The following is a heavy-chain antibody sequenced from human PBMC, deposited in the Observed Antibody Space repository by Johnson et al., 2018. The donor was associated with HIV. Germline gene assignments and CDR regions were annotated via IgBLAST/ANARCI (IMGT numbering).Heavy chain of an antibody. Sequence: QVQLVESGGRLVQPGGSLSLSCAASGFTFINAWMTWVRQSPGKGLEWVAVISYDGSNKYYGDSVKGRFTISRDHSKNTLFLQMSSLRAEDTAVYYCARAHFPSCGGDCYSFAFDIWCQGTVVTVSS. CDR1: GFTFINAW. D-gene: IGHD2-21*02. CDR2: ISYDGSNK. V-gene: IGHV3-30-3*01. J-gene: IGHJ3*02. CDR3: ARAHFPSCGGDCYSFAFDI.